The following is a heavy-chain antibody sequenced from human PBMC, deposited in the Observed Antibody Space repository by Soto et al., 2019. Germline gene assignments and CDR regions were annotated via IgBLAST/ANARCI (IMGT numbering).Heavy chain of an antibody. CDR1: GFTFSDHY. CDR3: ARDRGGSLKGARSDYYYGMDV. Sequence: GGSLRLSCAASGFTFSDHYMDWVRQAPGKGLEWVGRIKNKANSYTTEYAAPVKGRFIISRDDSKNSVKGRFTISRDNSKNTLYLQMNSLRAEDTAVYYCARDRGGSLKGARSDYYYGMDVWGQGTTVTVSS. J-gene: IGHJ6*02. CDR2: IKNKANSYTT. D-gene: IGHD1-26*01. V-gene: IGHV3-72*01.